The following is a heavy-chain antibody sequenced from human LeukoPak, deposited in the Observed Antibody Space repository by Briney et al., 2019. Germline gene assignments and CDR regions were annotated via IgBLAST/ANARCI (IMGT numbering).Heavy chain of an antibody. CDR1: GGSISSYY. CDR2: IYYSGST. D-gene: IGHD4-23*01. Sequence: SSETLSLTCTVSGGSISSYYCSWIRQPPGKGLEWIGYIYYSGSTNYNPSLKSRVTISVDTSKNQLSLKLSSVTAADTAVYYCARGAYGGNSYFDFWGQGTLVTVSS. CDR3: ARGAYGGNSYFDF. J-gene: IGHJ4*02. V-gene: IGHV4-59*01.